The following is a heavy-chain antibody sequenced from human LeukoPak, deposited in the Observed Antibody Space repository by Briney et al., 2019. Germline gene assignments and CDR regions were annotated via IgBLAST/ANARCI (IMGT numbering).Heavy chain of an antibody. CDR1: GFTFSSYG. CDR3: AKGNYYGSGSYYSRTNYFDY. V-gene: IGHV3-30*02. Sequence: QPGGSLRLSCAASGFTFSSYGMHWVLQTPGKGLEWVAFIRYDGSNKYYADSVKGRFTISRDNSKNTLYLQMNSLRAEDTAVYYCAKGNYYGSGSYYSRTNYFDYWGQGTLVTVSS. CDR2: IRYDGSNK. D-gene: IGHD3-10*01. J-gene: IGHJ4*02.